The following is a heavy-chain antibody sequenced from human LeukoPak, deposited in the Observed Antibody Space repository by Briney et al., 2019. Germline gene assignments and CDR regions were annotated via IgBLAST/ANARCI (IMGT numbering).Heavy chain of an antibody. CDR2: INPNSGGT. CDR3: ARALSSLRLYYFDY. J-gene: IGHJ4*02. Sequence: ASVKVSCKASGYTFTGYYIHWVRQAPGQGLEWMGWINPNSGGTNYAQNLEGRVTIPRDTSISTAYMELSSLTSDDTAVYYCARALSSLRLYYFDYWGQGTLITVSS. V-gene: IGHV1-2*02. D-gene: IGHD6-6*01. CDR1: GYTFTGYY.